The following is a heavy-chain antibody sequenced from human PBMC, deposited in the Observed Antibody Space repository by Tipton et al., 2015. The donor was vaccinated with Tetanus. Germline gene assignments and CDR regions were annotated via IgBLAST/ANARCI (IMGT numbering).Heavy chain of an antibody. CDR3: ARIGWLQQNKPAFDI. V-gene: IGHV4-59*01. CDR2: VHYSGST. CDR1: GGSINDYY. Sequence: TLSLTCTVSGGSINDYYWGWIRQPPGRGLEWIGYVHYSGSTNYSPSLRSRVTLSVDTSKNQFSLKLSSVTAADTAVYYCARIGWLQQNKPAFDIWGQGTVVTVSS. D-gene: IGHD6-19*01. J-gene: IGHJ3*02.